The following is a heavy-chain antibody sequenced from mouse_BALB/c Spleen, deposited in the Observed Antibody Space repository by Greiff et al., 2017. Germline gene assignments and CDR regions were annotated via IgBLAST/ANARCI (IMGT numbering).Heavy chain of an antibody. CDR1: GFTFSSYA. CDR2: ISSGGSYT. D-gene: IGHD4-1*01. CDR3: ARDQGTGTFAY. J-gene: IGHJ3*01. V-gene: IGHV5-9-4*01. Sequence: EVQVVESGGGLVKPGGSLKLSCAASGFTFSSYAMSWVRQSPEKRLEWVAEISSGGSYTYYPDTVTGRFTISRDNAKNTLYLEMSSLRSEDTAMYYCARDQGTGTFAYWGQGTLVTVSA.